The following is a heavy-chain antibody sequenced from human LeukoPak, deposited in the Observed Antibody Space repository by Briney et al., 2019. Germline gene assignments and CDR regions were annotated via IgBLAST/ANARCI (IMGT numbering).Heavy chain of an antibody. D-gene: IGHD3-16*01. J-gene: IGHJ4*02. CDR1: GYTFTSYG. CDR3: ARVRYRLAETYIDY. V-gene: IGHV1-18*01. CDR2: ISVYNGNT. Sequence: ASVKVSCKASGYTFTSYGISWVRQAPGQGLEWVGWISVYNGNTNYAQRFQGRVTMTTDTSTSTAYMELRSLRSDDTAVYYCARVRYRLAETYIDYWGQGTLVTVSS.